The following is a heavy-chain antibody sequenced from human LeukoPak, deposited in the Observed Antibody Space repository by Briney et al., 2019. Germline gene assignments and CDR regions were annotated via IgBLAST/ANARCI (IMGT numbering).Heavy chain of an antibody. V-gene: IGHV3-33*01. Sequence: GGSLRLSYAASGFISSSHAMKLVRQAPGKGLEWVAVIWYHGSNKYYADSVKGRLTISRDNSKNTLYLQMNSLRAEATAVYYCARDMALGIRSRLDYWGQGALVTVSS. D-gene: IGHD7-27*01. CDR2: IWYHGSNK. J-gene: IGHJ4*02. CDR3: ARDMALGIRSRLDY. CDR1: GFISSSHA.